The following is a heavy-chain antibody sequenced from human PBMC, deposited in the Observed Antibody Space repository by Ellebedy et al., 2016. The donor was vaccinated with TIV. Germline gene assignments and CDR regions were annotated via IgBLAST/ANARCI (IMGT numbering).Heavy chain of an antibody. V-gene: IGHV3-53*01. Sequence: GESLKISCAASGFTVSRNYMSWVRQAPGKGLEWVSVLYSGGSTYYADSVKGRFTISRDNSKNTLYVQMNSLRAEDTAVYYCARVRYSGSFSGCDYWGRGTLVTVSS. CDR2: LYSGGST. CDR3: ARVRYSGSFSGCDY. CDR1: GFTVSRNY. J-gene: IGHJ4*02. D-gene: IGHD1-26*01.